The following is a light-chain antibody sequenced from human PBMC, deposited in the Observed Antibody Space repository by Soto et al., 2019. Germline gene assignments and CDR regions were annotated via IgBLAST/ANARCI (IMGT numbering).Light chain of an antibody. V-gene: IGLV1-51*01. CDR3: GTWDSSLSAWV. CDR1: SSDIGAYNY. Sequence: QSALTQPASVSGSPGQSITISCTGTSSDIGAYNYVSWYQQHPGKAPKLLIYDNNKRPSGIPDRFSGSKSGTSATLGITGLQTGDEADYYCGTWDSSLSAWVFGGGTKVTVL. J-gene: IGLJ3*02. CDR2: DNN.